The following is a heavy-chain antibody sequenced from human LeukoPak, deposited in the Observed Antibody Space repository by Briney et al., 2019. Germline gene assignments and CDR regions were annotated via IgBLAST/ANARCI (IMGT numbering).Heavy chain of an antibody. CDR3: SIFDDYGDY. CDR2: IIPMFGTA. J-gene: IGHJ4*02. Sequence: SVKVSCKASGGTFSTYAISWVRQAPGQGLEWMGGIIPMFGTANYAQKFQGRVTITADESTSTAYMELSSLRSEDTAVYYCSIFDDYGDYWGQGTLVTVSS. V-gene: IGHV1-69*13. CDR1: GGTFSTYA.